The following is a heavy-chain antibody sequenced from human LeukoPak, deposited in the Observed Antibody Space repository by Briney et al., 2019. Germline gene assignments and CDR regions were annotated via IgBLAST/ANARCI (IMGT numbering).Heavy chain of an antibody. CDR3: ARDRYFGRYGSGSSLLGYYYYGMDV. J-gene: IGHJ6*02. CDR1: GGSISSYY. D-gene: IGHD3-10*01. Sequence: SETLSLTCTVSGGSISSYYWSCIRQPPGKGLEWIGYIYYSGSTNYNPSLKSRVTISVDTSKNQFSLKLSSVTAADTAVYYCARDRYFGRYGSGSSLLGYYYYGMDVWGQGTTVTVSS. V-gene: IGHV4-59*01. CDR2: IYYSGST.